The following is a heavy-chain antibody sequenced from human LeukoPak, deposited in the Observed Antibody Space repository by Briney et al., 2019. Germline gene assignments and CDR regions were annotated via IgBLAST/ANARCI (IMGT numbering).Heavy chain of an antibody. D-gene: IGHD2/OR15-2a*01. CDR3: AKVLSAGGFDY. V-gene: IGHV3-9*01. CDR1: GFTFDDYA. Sequence: GRSLRLSCAASGFTFDDYAMHWVRQAPGKGLEWVSGISWNSGSIGYADSVKGRFTISRDNAKNSLYLQMNSLRAEDTALYYCAKVLSAGGFDYWGQGTLVTVSS. CDR2: ISWNSGSI. J-gene: IGHJ4*02.